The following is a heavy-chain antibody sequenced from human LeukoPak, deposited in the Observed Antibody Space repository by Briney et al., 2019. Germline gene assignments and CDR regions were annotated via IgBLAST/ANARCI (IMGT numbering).Heavy chain of an antibody. D-gene: IGHD5-18*01. Sequence: GGSLRLSCVASGFTVYSNHMSWVRQAPGKGLEWVSFINSGGSTYYAGPVKGRFTISRDNSKNTLYLQMNSLRAKDTAVYYCARRERLGYSYGLGTFDVWGQGTTVTVSS. V-gene: IGHV3-66*01. CDR2: INSGGST. J-gene: IGHJ3*01. CDR1: GFTVYSNH. CDR3: ARRERLGYSYGLGTFDV.